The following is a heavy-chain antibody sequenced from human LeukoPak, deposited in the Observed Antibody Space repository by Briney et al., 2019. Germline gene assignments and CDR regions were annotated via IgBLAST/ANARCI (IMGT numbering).Heavy chain of an antibody. Sequence: PGGSLRLSCAASGFTFSTYNINWVRQAPGKGLEWVSSISSGSTYIYYVDSVKGRFTISRDNAKNSLSLQLNSLRAEDTAVYYCAREGPMAFDCWGQGTLVTVSS. V-gene: IGHV3-21*01. J-gene: IGHJ4*02. CDR3: AREGPMAFDC. CDR1: GFTFSTYN. D-gene: IGHD5-24*01. CDR2: ISSGSTYI.